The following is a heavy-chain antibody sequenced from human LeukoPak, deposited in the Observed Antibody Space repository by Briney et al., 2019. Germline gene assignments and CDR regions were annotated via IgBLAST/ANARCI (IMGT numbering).Heavy chain of an antibody. CDR3: ARDGCSSTSCHIHFDY. D-gene: IGHD2-2*02. CDR1: GFTFSSYA. J-gene: IGHJ4*02. Sequence: GGSLRLSCAASGFTFSSYAMHWVRQAPGKGLEWVAVISYDGSNKYYADSVKGRFTISRDNSKNTLYLQMNSLRAEDTAVYYCARDGCSSTSCHIHFDYWGQGTLVTVSS. V-gene: IGHV3-30-3*01. CDR2: ISYDGSNK.